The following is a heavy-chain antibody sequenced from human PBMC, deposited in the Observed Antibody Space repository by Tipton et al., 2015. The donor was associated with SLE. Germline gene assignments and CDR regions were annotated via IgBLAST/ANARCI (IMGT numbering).Heavy chain of an antibody. CDR2: IKQDGSEK. CDR1: GFNFRNYG. CDR3: ARPQGAVAPYFDY. D-gene: IGHD6-19*01. Sequence: GSLRLSCAASGFNFRNYGMHWVRQAPGKGLEWVANIKQDGSEKYYVDSVKGRFTISRDNAKNSLYLQMNSLRAEDTAVYYCARPQGAVAPYFDYWCQGTLVTVSS. J-gene: IGHJ4*02. V-gene: IGHV3-7*03.